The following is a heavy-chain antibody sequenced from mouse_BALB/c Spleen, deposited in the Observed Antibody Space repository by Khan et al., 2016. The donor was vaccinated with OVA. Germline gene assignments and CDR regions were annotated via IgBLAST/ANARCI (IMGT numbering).Heavy chain of an antibody. CDR2: ISYSGST. CDR3: ARGNYYGYAMDY. Sequence: EVQLQESGPGLVKPSQSLSLTCTVTGYSITSNYAWNWIRQFPGNKLEWMGYISYSGSTNYNPSLKSRISITRDTSKNQFFLQLNSVTTEDTATYYCARGNYYGYAMDYWGQGTSIIVSS. V-gene: IGHV3-2*02. J-gene: IGHJ4*01. CDR1: GYSITSNYA. D-gene: IGHD1-1*01.